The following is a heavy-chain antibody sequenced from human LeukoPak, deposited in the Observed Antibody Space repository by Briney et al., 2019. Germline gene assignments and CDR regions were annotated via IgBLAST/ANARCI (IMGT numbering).Heavy chain of an antibody. D-gene: IGHD6-19*01. CDR3: ARDTTSVAGYYYYMDV. CDR1: GGSISSYY. J-gene: IGHJ6*03. CDR2: IYTSGST. Sequence: PSETLSLTCTVSGGSISSYYWSWIRQPAGKELEWIGRIYTSGSTNYNPSLKSRVTMSVDTSKNQFSLKLSSVTAADTAVYYCARDTTSVAGYYYYMDVWGKGTTVTVSS. V-gene: IGHV4-4*07.